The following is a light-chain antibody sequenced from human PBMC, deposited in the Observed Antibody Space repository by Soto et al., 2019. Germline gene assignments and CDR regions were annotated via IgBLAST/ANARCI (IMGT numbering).Light chain of an antibody. CDR2: EVT. Sequence: QSALTQPPSASGSPGQSVTISCTGTSSDVGGYNFVSWYQQHPGKAPKLMIYEVTKRPSGVPDRFSGSKSGNTASLAVSGLQAEDEAEYYCSSYAGSNSVVFGGGTKLTVL. J-gene: IGLJ2*01. CDR1: SSDVGGYNF. CDR3: SSYAGSNSVV. V-gene: IGLV2-8*01.